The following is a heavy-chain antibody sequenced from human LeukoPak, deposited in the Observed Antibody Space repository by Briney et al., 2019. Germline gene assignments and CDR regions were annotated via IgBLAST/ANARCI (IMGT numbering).Heavy chain of an antibody. J-gene: IGHJ3*02. Sequence: GGSLRLSCTGAGFTFATYTFNWVRQAPGKGLEWVSSISSSSSYIYYADSVKGRFTISRDNAKNSLYLQMNSLRAEDTAVYYCARLSVVVVPADPWDDAFDIWGQGTMVTVSS. CDR3: ARLSVVVVPADPWDDAFDI. CDR2: ISSSSSYI. D-gene: IGHD2-2*01. V-gene: IGHV3-21*01. CDR1: GFTFATYT.